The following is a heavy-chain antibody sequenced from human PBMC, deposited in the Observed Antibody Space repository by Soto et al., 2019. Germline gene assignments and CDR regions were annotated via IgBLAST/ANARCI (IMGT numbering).Heavy chain of an antibody. J-gene: IGHJ4*02. CDR2: ISSSSSYI. V-gene: IGHV3-21*01. D-gene: IGHD3-22*01. CDR3: ARDYYDSSGYYNYFDY. Sequence: GSLRLSCAASGFTFSSYSMNWVRQAPGKGLEWVSSISSSSSYIYYADSVKGRFTISRDNAKNSLYLQMNSLRAEDTAVYYCARDYYDSSGYYNYFDYWGQGTLVTVSS. CDR1: GFTFSSYS.